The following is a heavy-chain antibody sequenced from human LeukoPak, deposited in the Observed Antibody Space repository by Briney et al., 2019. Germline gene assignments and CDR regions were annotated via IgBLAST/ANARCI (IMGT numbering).Heavy chain of an antibody. J-gene: IGHJ4*02. CDR2: INHSGST. V-gene: IGHV4-34*01. Sequence: SETLSLTCAVYGGSFSGYYWSWIRQPPGKGLEWIGEINHSGSTNYNPSLKSRVTISVDTSKNQFSLKLSSVTAADTAAYYCARGPPPDIAVAGPPDYWGQGTLVTVSS. CDR3: ARGPPPDIAVAGPPDY. D-gene: IGHD6-19*01. CDR1: GGSFSGYY.